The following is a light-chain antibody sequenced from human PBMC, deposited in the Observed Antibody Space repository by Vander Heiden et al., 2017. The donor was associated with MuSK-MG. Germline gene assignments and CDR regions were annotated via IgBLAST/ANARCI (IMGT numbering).Light chain of an antibody. CDR2: DAS. J-gene: IGKJ1*01. CDR3: QQQET. CDR1: QSVSSY. V-gene: IGKV3-11*01. Sequence: EIVLTQSPATLSLSPGERATLSCRASQSVSSYLAGYQQKPGQAPRLLIYDASNRATGIPDRFSGSGSGTDFTLTISSLEPEDFAGYDGQQQETFGQGTKVEIK.